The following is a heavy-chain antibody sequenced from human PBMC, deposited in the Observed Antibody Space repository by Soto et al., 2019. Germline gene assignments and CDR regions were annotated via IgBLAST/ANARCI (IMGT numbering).Heavy chain of an antibody. D-gene: IGHD6-6*01. J-gene: IGHJ6*02. V-gene: IGHV3-33*01. CDR1: GFTFSSYG. Sequence: QVQLVESGGGVVQPGRSLRLSCAASGFTFSSYGMHWVRQAPGKGLEWGAVIWYDGSNKYYADSVKGRFTISRDNSKNTLYLQMNSLRAEDTAVYYCARDAYSSSSSYYYYYYGMDVWGQGTTVTVSS. CDR3: ARDAYSSSSSYYYYYYGMDV. CDR2: IWYDGSNK.